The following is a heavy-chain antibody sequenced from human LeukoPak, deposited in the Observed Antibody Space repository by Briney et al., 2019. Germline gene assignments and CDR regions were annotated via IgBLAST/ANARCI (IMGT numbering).Heavy chain of an antibody. J-gene: IGHJ3*02. CDR2: IWYDGSNK. V-gene: IGHV3-33*01. CDR3: ARGWGPDAFDT. D-gene: IGHD7-27*01. Sequence: QPGRSLRLSCAASGFTFSSYGMHWVRQAPGKGLEWVAVIWYDGSNKYYADSVKGRFTISRDNSKNTLYLQMNSLRAEDTAVYYCARGWGPDAFDTWGQGTMVTVSS. CDR1: GFTFSSYG.